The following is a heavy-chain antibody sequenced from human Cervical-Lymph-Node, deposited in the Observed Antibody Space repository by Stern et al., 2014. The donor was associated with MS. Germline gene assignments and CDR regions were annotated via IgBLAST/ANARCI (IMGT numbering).Heavy chain of an antibody. D-gene: IGHD2-21*02. CDR3: ARVVTADWYFDL. V-gene: IGHV1-8*01. CDR2: MNPNSGNT. J-gene: IGHJ2*01. Sequence: VQLAASGAEVKKPGASVKVSCKASGYTFTSYDINWVRQATGQGLEWMGWMNPNSGNTGYAQKFQGRVTMTRNTSISTAYMELSSLRSEDTAVYYCARVVTADWYFDLWGRGTLVTVSS. CDR1: GYTFTSYD.